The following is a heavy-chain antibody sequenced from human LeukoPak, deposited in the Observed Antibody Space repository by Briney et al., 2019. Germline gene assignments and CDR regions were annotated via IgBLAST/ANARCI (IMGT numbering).Heavy chain of an antibody. CDR3: PKEERLSLHSNLFDP. D-gene: IGHD4/OR15-4a*01. J-gene: IGHJ5*02. V-gene: IGHV1-69*04. CDR1: GGTFSSYA. CDR2: IIPILGIS. Sequence: SVTLSCKASGGTFSSYAISGVRQAPGKGLEWMGRIIPILGISNYAQNFQPILIITSHKPTRTAYMELSTLRSEDTPVYYCPKEERLSLHSNLFDPWGQGTLVTVSS.